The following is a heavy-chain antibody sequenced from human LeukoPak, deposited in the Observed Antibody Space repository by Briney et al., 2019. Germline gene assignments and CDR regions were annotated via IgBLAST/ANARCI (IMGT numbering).Heavy chain of an antibody. D-gene: IGHD5-18*01. CDR2: IKQDGSEK. J-gene: IGHJ4*02. CDR3: AREKGYSYGPYFGY. Sequence: PGGSLRLSCAASGFTFSSYWMSWVRLAPGKGLEWVANIKQDGSEKYYVDSVKGRFTISRDNAKNSLYLQMNSLRAEDTAVYYCAREKGYSYGPYFGYWGRGTLVTVSS. V-gene: IGHV3-7*01. CDR1: GFTFSSYW.